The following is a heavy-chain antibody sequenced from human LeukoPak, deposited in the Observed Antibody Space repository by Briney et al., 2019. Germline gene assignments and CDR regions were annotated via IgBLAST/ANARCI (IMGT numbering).Heavy chain of an antibody. J-gene: IGHJ4*02. D-gene: IGHD2-15*01. Sequence: GESLKISCRGSGYSFTTYWIGWVRQMPGKGPEWMGIIYPGDSDTRYTPSFQGQVTISADKSISTAYLQWSSLKASDTAMYYCASRRGYCSGASCSYYFDYWGQGTLVTVSS. CDR2: IYPGDSDT. CDR1: GYSFTTYW. CDR3: ASRRGYCSGASCSYYFDY. V-gene: IGHV5-51*01.